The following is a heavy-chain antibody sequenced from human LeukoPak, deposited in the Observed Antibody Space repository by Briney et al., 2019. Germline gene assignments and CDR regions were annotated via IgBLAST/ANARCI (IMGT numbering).Heavy chain of an antibody. Sequence: SETLSLTCTVSGGSISSYYWTWIRQPAGKGLEWIGRIYPSGSTNYNPSLKSRVTMSVDTSKNQFTLKLNSVTAADTAAYYCARENSGSYRQFDYWGQGTLVTVSS. V-gene: IGHV4-4*07. J-gene: IGHJ4*02. D-gene: IGHD1-26*01. CDR1: GGSISSYY. CDR3: ARENSGSYRQFDY. CDR2: IYPSGST.